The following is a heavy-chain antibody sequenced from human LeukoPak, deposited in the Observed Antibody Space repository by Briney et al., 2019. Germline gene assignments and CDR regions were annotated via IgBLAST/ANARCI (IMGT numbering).Heavy chain of an antibody. CDR2: MSPNSGGT. CDR3: ARWDGDYGAFDI. J-gene: IGHJ3*02. D-gene: IGHD4-17*01. V-gene: IGHV1-2*02. CDR1: GYTFTSYD. Sequence: GASVKVSCKASGYTFTSYDFNWVRQATGQRPEWMGWMSPNSGGTNYAQKFQGRVTMTRDTSISTAYMELSRLRSDDTAVYYCARWDGDYGAFDIWGQGTLVTVSS.